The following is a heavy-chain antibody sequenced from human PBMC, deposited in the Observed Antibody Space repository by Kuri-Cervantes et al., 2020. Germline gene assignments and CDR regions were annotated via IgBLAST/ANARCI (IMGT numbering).Heavy chain of an antibody. CDR1: GFTFSSYG. V-gene: IGHV3-30*03. J-gene: IGHJ3*02. D-gene: IGHD3-9*01. Sequence: GGSLRLSCAASGFTFSSYGMHWVRQAPGKGLEWVAVISYDGSNKYYADSVKGRFTISRDNSKNTLYLQMNSLRAEDTAVYYCARSTTYYDILTGYYHSPHDAFDIWGQGTMVTVSS. CDR3: ARSTTYYDILTGYYHSPHDAFDI. CDR2: ISYDGSNK.